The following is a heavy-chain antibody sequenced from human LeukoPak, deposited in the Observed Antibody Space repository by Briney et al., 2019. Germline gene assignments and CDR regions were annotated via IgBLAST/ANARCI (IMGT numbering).Heavy chain of an antibody. Sequence: ASVKVSCKASGYTFTSYGISWVRQAPGQGLEWMGWISAYTGNTNYAQKLQGRVTMTTDTSTSTAYMELRSLRSHDTGVYYCARYSFGYCSSTSCYTWDAFDIWGQGTMVTVSS. CDR2: ISAYTGNT. D-gene: IGHD2-2*02. CDR3: ARYSFGYCSSTSCYTWDAFDI. V-gene: IGHV1-18*01. J-gene: IGHJ3*02. CDR1: GYTFTSYG.